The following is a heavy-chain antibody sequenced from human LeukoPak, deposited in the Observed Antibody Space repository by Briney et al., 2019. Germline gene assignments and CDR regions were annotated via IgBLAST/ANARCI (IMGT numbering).Heavy chain of an antibody. J-gene: IGHJ3*02. V-gene: IGHV1-2*02. CDR3: AKEGNYLFSNDALDI. CDR2: INPKSGGT. D-gene: IGHD5-24*01. Sequence: ASVKVSCKASGYTFTGYYIHWVRQAPGQGLEWMGWINPKSGGTNYAQTFQDRVTMTRDTSISTAYMELSRLRSDDTAVYYCAKEGNYLFSNDALDIWGQGTMVTVSS. CDR1: GYTFTGYY.